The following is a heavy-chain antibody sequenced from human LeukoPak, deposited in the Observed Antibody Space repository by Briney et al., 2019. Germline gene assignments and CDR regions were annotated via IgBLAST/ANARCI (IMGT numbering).Heavy chain of an antibody. CDR2: ISSSSSYT. J-gene: IGHJ5*02. V-gene: IGHV3-11*03. D-gene: IGHD2-2*02. CDR1: GFTFSDYY. CDR3: ARQNVVPAAIDVYNWFDP. Sequence: GGSLRLSCAASGFTFSDYYMSWIRQAPGKGLEWVSYISSSSSYTNYADSVKGRFTISRDNAKKSLYLQMNSLRAEDTAVYYWARQNVVPAAIDVYNWFDPWGQGTLVTVSS.